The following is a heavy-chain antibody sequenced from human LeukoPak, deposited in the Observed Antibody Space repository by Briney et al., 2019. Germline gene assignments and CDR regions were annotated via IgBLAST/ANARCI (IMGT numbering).Heavy chain of an antibody. V-gene: IGHV4-34*01. CDR3: ASVDVVVPAAIDY. CDR2: INHSGST. Sequence: SETLSLTCAVYGGSFSGYYWSWIRQPPGKGLEWIGEINHSGSTNYNPSLKSRVTISVDTSKNQFSLKLRSVTAADTAVYYCASVDVVVPAAIDYWGQGTLVTVSS. D-gene: IGHD2-2*01. J-gene: IGHJ4*02. CDR1: GGSFSGYY.